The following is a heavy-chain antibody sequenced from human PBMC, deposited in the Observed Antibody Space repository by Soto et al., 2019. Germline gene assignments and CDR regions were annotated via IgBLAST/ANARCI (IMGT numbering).Heavy chain of an antibody. V-gene: IGHV3-48*03. CDR3: ARGTVYVPFLFPCLDV. CDR1: GFTFSSYE. J-gene: IGHJ6*02. D-gene: IGHD3-10*02. Sequence: PVGSLRLSCAASGFTFSSYEMNWVRQAPGKGLEWVSYISSSGSTIYYADSVKGRFTISRDNAKNSLYLQMNSLRAADTAVYYCARGTVYVPFLFPCLDVWGQGTTVTV. CDR2: ISSSGSTI.